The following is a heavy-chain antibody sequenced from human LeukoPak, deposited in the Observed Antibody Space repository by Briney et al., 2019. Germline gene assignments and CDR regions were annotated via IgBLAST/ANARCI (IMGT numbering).Heavy chain of an antibody. Sequence: PGGSLRLSCAGSGFTLDDYAMHWVRQAPGKGLEWVSGINWNSGSTRYAASVKGRFTISRDNAKNSLYLQMNSLRAEDTAVYYCAELGITMIGGVWGKGTTVTISS. CDR1: GFTLDDYA. J-gene: IGHJ6*04. CDR2: INWNSGST. CDR3: AELGITMIGGV. D-gene: IGHD3-10*02. V-gene: IGHV3-9*01.